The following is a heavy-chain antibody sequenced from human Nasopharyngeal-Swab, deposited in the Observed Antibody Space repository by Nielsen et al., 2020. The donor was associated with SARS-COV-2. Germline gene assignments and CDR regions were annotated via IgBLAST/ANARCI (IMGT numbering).Heavy chain of an antibody. D-gene: IGHD2-8*01. CDR2: ISYDGIKK. V-gene: IGHV3-30*18. J-gene: IGHJ6*02. CDR3: AKDHQLIRNYYYYDMDV. Sequence: VRQMPGQGLEWMAVISYDGIKKYYADSVKGRFTLSRDNSKNTLYLQMNSLRTEDTAVYYCAKDHQLIRNYYYYDMDVWGQGTTVTVSS.